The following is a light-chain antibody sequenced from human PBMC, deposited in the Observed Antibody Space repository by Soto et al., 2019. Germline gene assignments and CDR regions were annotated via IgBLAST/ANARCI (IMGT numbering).Light chain of an antibody. CDR3: QHYGSALFT. V-gene: IGKV3-20*01. CDR2: GAS. Sequence: EIVLTQSPGTLSLSPGERATLSCRASQSFSSSYLAWYQQKPGQAPRLLIYGASSRATGIPDRFSGSVSGTDFTLTISSLKPEDFAVYYCQHYGSALFTFVPGTKVDVK. CDR1: QSFSSSY. J-gene: IGKJ3*01.